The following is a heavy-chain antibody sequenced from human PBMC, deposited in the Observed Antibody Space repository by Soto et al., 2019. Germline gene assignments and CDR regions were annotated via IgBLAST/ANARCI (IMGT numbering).Heavy chain of an antibody. V-gene: IGHV3-33*01. CDR2: IWYDGSNK. CDR3: ARDDTPGRAVAIYGMDV. CDR1: GFTFSNYG. Sequence: QVQLVESGGGVVQPGRSLRLSCAASGFTFSNYGMHWVRQAPGKGLEWVAVIWYDGSNKYYADSVKGRFTISRDNSKNTLYLQMNSLRAEDTAVYYCARDDTPGRAVAIYGMDVWGQGTTVTVSS. J-gene: IGHJ6*02. D-gene: IGHD6-19*01.